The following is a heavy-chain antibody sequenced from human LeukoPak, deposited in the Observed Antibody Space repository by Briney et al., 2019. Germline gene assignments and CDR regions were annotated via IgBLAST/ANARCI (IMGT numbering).Heavy chain of an antibody. CDR2: ISSSSSYI. CDR3: ARVPRYDSSGYYGLLDY. CDR1: GFTFSSYS. D-gene: IGHD3-22*01. J-gene: IGHJ4*02. V-gene: IGHV3-21*04. Sequence: GGSLRLSCAASGFTFSSYSMNWVRQAPGKGLEWVSSISSSSSYIYYADSVKGRFTISRDNAKNSLYLQMNSLRAEDTAVYYCARVPRYDSSGYYGLLDYWGQGTLVTVSS.